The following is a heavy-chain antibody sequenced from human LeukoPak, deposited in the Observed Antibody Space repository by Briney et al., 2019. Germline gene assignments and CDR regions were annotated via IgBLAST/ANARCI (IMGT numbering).Heavy chain of an antibody. D-gene: IGHD1-26*01. J-gene: IGHJ3*02. V-gene: IGHV1-2*02. CDR3: ARGGGGLKPGSYGLHDAFDI. CDR2: INPNSGGT. Sequence: ASVKVSCKASGYTFTGYYIHWVRQAPGQGLEWMAWINPNSGGTNYAQKFQGRVTMARDTSFSTAYMELSRLGSDDTAVYYCARGGGGLKPGSYGLHDAFDIWGQGTMVTVSS. CDR1: GYTFTGYY.